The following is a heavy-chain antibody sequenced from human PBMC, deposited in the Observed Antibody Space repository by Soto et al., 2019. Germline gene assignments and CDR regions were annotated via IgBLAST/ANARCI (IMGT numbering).Heavy chain of an antibody. D-gene: IGHD2-15*01. Sequence: GSLRLSCAASGFTFSNAWMSWVRQAPGKGLEWIGYIYYSGSTNYNPSLKSRVTISVDTSKNQFSLKLSSVTAADTAVYYCARLGGYVDYWGQGTLVTVSS. CDR1: GFTFSNAW. J-gene: IGHJ4*02. CDR3: ARLGGYVDY. V-gene: IGHV4-59*08. CDR2: IYYSGST.